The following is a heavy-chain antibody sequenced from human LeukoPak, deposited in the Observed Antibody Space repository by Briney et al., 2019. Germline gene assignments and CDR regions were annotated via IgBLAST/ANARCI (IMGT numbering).Heavy chain of an antibody. CDR3: ARRSTLYSSGRFYFDY. J-gene: IGHJ4*02. V-gene: IGHV1-18*01. D-gene: IGHD6-19*01. CDR1: GYTFTNYG. CDR2: ISAHDGTR. Sequence: ASVKVSCKASGYTFTNYGITWVRQAPGQGLEWMGSISAHDGTRNYALKHEDRVTMTTDTSTSTAYMELRGLRSDDTAVYYCARRSTLYSSGRFYFDYWGQGTLVTVSS.